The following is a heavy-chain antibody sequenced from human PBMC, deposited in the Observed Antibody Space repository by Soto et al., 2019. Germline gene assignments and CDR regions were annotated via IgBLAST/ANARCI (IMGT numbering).Heavy chain of an antibody. CDR2: MSYDGSSK. J-gene: IGHJ4*02. CDR3: AKDQLRSFALGRHTFDY. V-gene: IGHV3-30*18. CDR1: GFTFRAYG. D-gene: IGHD3-16*01. Sequence: QVHLVESGGGVVQPGRSLRLSCAASGFTFRAYGMHWVRQAPGKGLEWVAVMSYDGSSKDYADSVKGRFSISRDNSKNTLYLELSGLRREDTAVYYCAKDQLRSFALGRHTFDYWGQGALVTVSS.